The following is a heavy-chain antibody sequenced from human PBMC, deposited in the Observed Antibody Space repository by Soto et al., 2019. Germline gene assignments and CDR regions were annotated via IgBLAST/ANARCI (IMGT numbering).Heavy chain of an antibody. J-gene: IGHJ6*02. D-gene: IGHD3-10*01. Sequence: ETLSLTSTDSGASISSRSYYWGWIRQPPGKGLEWSGSIYYSGSTYYNPSLKSRVTISVDTSTNQLSLKLSSVTAADTAVYYCATQRGFGDLSHYGMDVWGQGTTVTASS. CDR3: ATQRGFGDLSHYGMDV. CDR2: IYYSGST. V-gene: IGHV4-39*01. CDR1: GASISSRSYY.